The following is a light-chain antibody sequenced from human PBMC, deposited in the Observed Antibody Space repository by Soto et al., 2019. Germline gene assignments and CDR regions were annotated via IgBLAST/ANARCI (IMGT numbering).Light chain of an antibody. Sequence: QSALTQPASVSGPPGQSITISCTGTSSDVGAYNYVSWYQHHPGKAPRLVIYDVTNRPSGISDRFSGSKSGNTASLTISGLLAEDEADYYCQAYDYSLTAFVFGGGTQLTVL. J-gene: IGLJ3*02. CDR3: QAYDYSLTAFV. CDR2: DVT. V-gene: IGLV2-14*01. CDR1: SSDVGAYNY.